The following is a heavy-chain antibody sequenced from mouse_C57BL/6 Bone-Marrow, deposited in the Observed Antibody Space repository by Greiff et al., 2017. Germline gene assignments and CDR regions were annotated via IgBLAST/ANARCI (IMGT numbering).Heavy chain of an antibody. CDR3: ARGWLLPSWFAY. CDR2: IWSGGST. Sequence: VQLQQSGPGLVQPSQSLSITCTVSGFSLTSYGVHWVRQSPGKGLEWLGVIWSGGSTDYNAAFISRLSISKDNSKSQVFFKMNSLQADDTAIYYCARGWLLPSWFAYWGQGTLVTVSA. J-gene: IGHJ3*01. V-gene: IGHV2-2*01. D-gene: IGHD2-3*01. CDR1: GFSLTSYG.